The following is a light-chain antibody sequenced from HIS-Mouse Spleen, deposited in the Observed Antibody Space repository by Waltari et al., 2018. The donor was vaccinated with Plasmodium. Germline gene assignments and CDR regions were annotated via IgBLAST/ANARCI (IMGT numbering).Light chain of an antibody. Sequence: SYELTQPPSVSVSPGQTARIPCSGDALPKKLPYWYQQKSGQAPVLVIYEDSKRPSGIPERFSGSSSGTMATLTISGAQVEDEADYYCYSTDSSGNHRVFGGGTKLTVL. V-gene: IGLV3-10*01. CDR3: YSTDSSGNHRV. CDR2: EDS. J-gene: IGLJ3*02. CDR1: ALPKKL.